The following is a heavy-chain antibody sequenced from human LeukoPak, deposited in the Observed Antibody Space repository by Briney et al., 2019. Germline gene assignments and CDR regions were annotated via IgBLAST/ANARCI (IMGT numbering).Heavy chain of an antibody. Sequence: SETLSLTCTVSGGSISSYYWSWIRQPPGKGLEWIGYIYYSGSTNYNPSLKSRVTISVDTSKNQFSLKLSSVTAADTAVYYCAGGPDAFDIWGQGTMVTVSP. CDR3: AGGPDAFDI. J-gene: IGHJ3*02. V-gene: IGHV4-59*01. CDR2: IYYSGST. CDR1: GGSISSYY.